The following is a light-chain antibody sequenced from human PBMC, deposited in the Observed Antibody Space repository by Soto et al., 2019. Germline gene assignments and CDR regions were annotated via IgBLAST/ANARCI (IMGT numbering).Light chain of an antibody. CDR1: SSDVGGYNY. CDR2: DVS. V-gene: IGLV2-14*01. Sequence: QSALTQPASVSGSPGQSITISCTGTSSDVGGYNYVSWYQQHPGKAPKLMNYDVSNRPSGVSNRLSGSKSGNTASMTISRLQAEVEADYYCTSYTTRTALVFGGGTKVTVL. J-gene: IGLJ3*02. CDR3: TSYTTRTALV.